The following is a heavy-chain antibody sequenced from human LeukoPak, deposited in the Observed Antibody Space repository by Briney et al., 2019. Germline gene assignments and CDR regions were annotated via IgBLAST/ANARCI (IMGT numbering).Heavy chain of an antibody. D-gene: IGHD6-19*01. CDR1: GGSISSYY. V-gene: IGHV4-59*01. Sequence: SETLSLTCTVSGGSISSYYWSWVRQPPGKALEWIGYVSDSGTTNNNPSLKSRVTISVDTSKNQFSLKLSSVTAADTAVYYCATGRAYSSVDYWGQGTLVTVSS. CDR2: VSDSGTT. CDR3: ATGRAYSSVDY. J-gene: IGHJ4*02.